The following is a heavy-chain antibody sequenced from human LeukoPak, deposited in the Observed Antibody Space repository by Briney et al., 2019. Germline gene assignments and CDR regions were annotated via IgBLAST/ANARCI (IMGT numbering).Heavy chain of an antibody. V-gene: IGHV1-18*01. Sequence: ASVKVSCKASGYTFTSYGISWVRQAPGQGLEWMGWISAYNGNTNYAQKLQGRVTMTTDTSTSTAYMELRSLRSDDTAVYYCARAGVLMVYAQRAPTLDYWGQGTLVTVSS. CDR3: ARAGVLMVYAQRAPTLDY. CDR2: ISAYNGNT. J-gene: IGHJ4*02. D-gene: IGHD2-8*01. CDR1: GYTFTSYG.